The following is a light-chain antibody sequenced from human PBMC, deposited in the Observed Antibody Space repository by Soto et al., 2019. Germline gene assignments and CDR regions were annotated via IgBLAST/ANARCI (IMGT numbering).Light chain of an antibody. CDR3: QQYNNWPPFT. V-gene: IGKV3-15*01. Sequence: EMVMTQSPATLSVSPGERATLSCRATQSVSSNLAWYQQKPGQAPRLLIYGASTRATGIPARFSGSGSGTELTLTISSLQSEAFAVYYCQQYNNWPPFTFGPGTKVDIK. CDR2: GAS. CDR1: QSVSSN. J-gene: IGKJ3*01.